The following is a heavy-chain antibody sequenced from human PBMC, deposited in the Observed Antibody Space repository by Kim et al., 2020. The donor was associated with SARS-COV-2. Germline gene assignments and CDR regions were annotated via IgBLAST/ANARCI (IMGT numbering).Heavy chain of an antibody. V-gene: IGHV1-2*06. D-gene: IGHD2-15*01. Sequence: ASVKVSCKASGYTFTGYYMHWVRQAPGQGLEWMGRINPNSGGTNYAQKFQGRVTMTRDTSISTAYMELSRLRSDDTAVYYCARAIPIPSYCSGGSCYQYYFDYWGQGTLVTVSS. CDR3: ARAIPIPSYCSGGSCYQYYFDY. CDR1: GYTFTGYY. J-gene: IGHJ4*02. CDR2: INPNSGGT.